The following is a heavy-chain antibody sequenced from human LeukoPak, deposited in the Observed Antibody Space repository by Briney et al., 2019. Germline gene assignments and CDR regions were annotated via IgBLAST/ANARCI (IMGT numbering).Heavy chain of an antibody. J-gene: IGHJ4*02. Sequence: SQTLSLTWAVSGGSTSSGGYSWSWIRQPPGKGLEWIGYIYHSGSTYYNPSLKSRVTISVDRSKNQFSLKLSSVTAADTAVYYCARVSLGYGDYYFDYWGQGTLVTVSS. CDR3: ARVSLGYGDYYFDY. V-gene: IGHV4-30-2*01. CDR2: IYHSGST. D-gene: IGHD4-17*01. CDR1: GGSTSSGGYS.